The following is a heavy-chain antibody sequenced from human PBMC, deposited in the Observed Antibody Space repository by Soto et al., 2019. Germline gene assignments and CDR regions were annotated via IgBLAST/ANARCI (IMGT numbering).Heavy chain of an antibody. D-gene: IGHD1-26*01. J-gene: IGHJ6*02. Sequence: GGSLRLSCAASGFNFNNDGMHWVRQAPGKGPEWVAVIWNDVNGYYYANSVKGRFTISRDNSKNTLYLQMSSLRAEDTAVYYCARGVPGSSPFHYTLDVWGQGTTVTVSS. CDR3: ARGVPGSSPFHYTLDV. V-gene: IGHV3-33*01. CDR1: GFNFNNDG. CDR2: IWNDVNGY.